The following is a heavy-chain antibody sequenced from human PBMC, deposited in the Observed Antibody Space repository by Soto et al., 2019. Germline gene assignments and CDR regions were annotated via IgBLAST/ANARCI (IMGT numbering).Heavy chain of an antibody. J-gene: IGHJ4*01. CDR3: AHRNYHQVGANFDY. CDR2: IYWDDDK. CDR1: GFSLSTSGVG. D-gene: IGHD1-26*01. Sequence: QITLKESGPTLVKPTQTLTLTCTFSGFSLSTSGVGVGWIRQPPGKALEWLALIYWDDDKRYSPSLKSRLTITKDTSKNQVVLTMTNMDPVDTATYYCAHRNYHQVGANFDYWGHGTLVTVSS. V-gene: IGHV2-5*02.